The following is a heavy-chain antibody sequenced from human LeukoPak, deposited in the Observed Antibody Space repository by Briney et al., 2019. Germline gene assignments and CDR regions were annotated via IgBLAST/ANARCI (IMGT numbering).Heavy chain of an antibody. D-gene: IGHD3-9*01. CDR3: AKLGDYDILTGYYDY. Sequence: PGGSLRLSCAASGFTFSSYGMSWVRQAPGKGLEWVSAISGSGGSTYYADSVKGRFTISRDNSKNTLYLQMNSLRAEDTAVYYCAKLGDYDILTGYYDYWGQGTLVTVSS. J-gene: IGHJ4*02. CDR1: GFTFSSYG. V-gene: IGHV3-23*01. CDR2: ISGSGGST.